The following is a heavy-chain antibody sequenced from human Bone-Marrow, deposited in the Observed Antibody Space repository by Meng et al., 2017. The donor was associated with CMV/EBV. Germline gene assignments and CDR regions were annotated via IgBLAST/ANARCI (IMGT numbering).Heavy chain of an antibody. CDR2: ICNSGST. CDR3: ARTRYSGSSFYFDY. D-gene: IGHD6-6*01. Sequence: SETLSLTCSVSGGSISSDNWSWIRQPPGKGLEWIGYICNSGSTNYNPPLKSRVTILVDASKNQFSLKLSSVTAADTAVYYCARTRYSGSSFYFDYWGQGALVTVSS. CDR1: GGSISSDN. V-gene: IGHV4-59*01. J-gene: IGHJ4*02.